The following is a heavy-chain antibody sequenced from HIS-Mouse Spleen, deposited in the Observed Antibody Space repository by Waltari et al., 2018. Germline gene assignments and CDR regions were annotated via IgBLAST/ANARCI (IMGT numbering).Heavy chain of an antibody. Sequence: QVQLVESGGGVVQPGRSLRLSCAASGFTFSSYAMHWVRQAPGKGLEWVAGISYDDSYKYDADAVKCRFTISRDNSKNTLYLQMNSLRAEDTAVYYCARDISSELGPTLDYWGQGTLVTFSS. D-gene: IGHD7-27*01. CDR1: GFTFSSYA. V-gene: IGHV3-30*04. CDR3: ARDISSELGPTLDY. J-gene: IGHJ4*02. CDR2: ISYDDSYK.